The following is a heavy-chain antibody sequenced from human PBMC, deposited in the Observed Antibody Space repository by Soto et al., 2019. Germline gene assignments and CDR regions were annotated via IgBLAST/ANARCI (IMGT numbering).Heavy chain of an antibody. Sequence: SETLSLTCTVSGGSISSGGYYWSWIRQHPGKGLEWIGYIYYSGSTYYNPSLKSRVTISVDTSKNQFSLKLSSVTAADTAVYYCARGVRFLEWLFGTGAFDIWGQGTMVTVSS. D-gene: IGHD3-3*01. CDR2: IYYSGST. J-gene: IGHJ3*02. V-gene: IGHV4-31*03. CDR1: GGSISSGGYY. CDR3: ARGVRFLEWLFGTGAFDI.